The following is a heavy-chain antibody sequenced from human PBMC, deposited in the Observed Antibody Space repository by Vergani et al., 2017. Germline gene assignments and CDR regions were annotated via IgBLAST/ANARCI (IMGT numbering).Heavy chain of an antibody. V-gene: IGHV1-69*12. CDR2: IIPIFGTA. CDR3: ARATEIEDIVVEPAADAFDI. J-gene: IGHJ3*02. Sequence: QVQLVQSGAEVKKPGSSVKVSCKASGGTFSSYAISWVRQAPGQGLEWMGGIIPIFGTANYAQKFQGRVTITADESTSTAYMELSSLRSEDTAVYYCARATEIEDIVVEPAADAFDIWGQGTMVTVSS. CDR1: GGTFSSYA. D-gene: IGHD2-2*01.